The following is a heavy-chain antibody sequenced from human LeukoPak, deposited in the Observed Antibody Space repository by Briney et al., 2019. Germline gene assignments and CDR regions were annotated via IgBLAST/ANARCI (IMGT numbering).Heavy chain of an antibody. V-gene: IGHV4-61*02. CDR3: ARGIAARRGYYYYYYMDV. CDR1: GGSISSGGYY. J-gene: IGHJ6*03. CDR2: IYTSGST. Sequence: SETLSLTCTVSGGSISSGGYYWSWIRQPAGKGLEWIGRIYTSGSTNYNPSLKSRVTMSVDTSKNQFSLKLSSVTAADTAVYYCARGIAARRGYYYYYYMDVWGKGTTVTVSS. D-gene: IGHD6-6*01.